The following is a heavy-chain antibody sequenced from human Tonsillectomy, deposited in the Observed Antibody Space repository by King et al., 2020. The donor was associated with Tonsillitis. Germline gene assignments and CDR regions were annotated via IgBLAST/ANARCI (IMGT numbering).Heavy chain of an antibody. V-gene: IGHV4-59*01. D-gene: IGHD3-22*01. CDR1: GGSISSYY. CDR3: ARAPQGYDSILGAFDI. J-gene: IGHJ3*02. CDR2: IYYSGST. Sequence: QLQESGPGLVKPSETLSLTCTVSGGSISSYYWSWIRQPPGKGLEWIGYIYYSGSTNYNPSLKSRVTISVDTSKNQFSPKLSSVTAADTAVYYCARAPQGYDSILGAFDIWGQGTMVTVSS.